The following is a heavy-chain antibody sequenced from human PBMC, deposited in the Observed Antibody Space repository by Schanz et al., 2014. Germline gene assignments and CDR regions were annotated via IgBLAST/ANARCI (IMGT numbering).Heavy chain of an antibody. V-gene: IGHV3-33*01. J-gene: IGHJ4*02. CDR2: IWYDGNKK. D-gene: IGHD6-19*01. Sequence: QVYLVQSGGGVVQPGRSLRLSCAASGFIFSTFGMQWVRQAPGKGLEWVAVIWYDGNKKYYADSVKGRFTVSRDNSKNNVDLQMDSPRADDTAVYYCARYNSGHSDYWGQGTLVTVSS. CDR3: ARYNSGHSDY. CDR1: GFIFSTFG.